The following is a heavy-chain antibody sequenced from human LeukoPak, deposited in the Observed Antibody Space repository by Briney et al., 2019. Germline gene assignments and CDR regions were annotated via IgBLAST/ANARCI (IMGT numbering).Heavy chain of an antibody. Sequence: ASVKVSCKASGYTFTGYYMHWVRQAPRQGLEWMGRINPNSGGTNYAQKFQSRVTMTRYTSISTAYMELSPLRSPDNALYYRARVGTSSSWYNWFDPWGQGTLVTVSS. V-gene: IGHV1-2*06. CDR2: INPNSGGT. D-gene: IGHD6-13*01. J-gene: IGHJ5*02. CDR1: GYTFTGYY. CDR3: ARVGTSSSWYNWFDP.